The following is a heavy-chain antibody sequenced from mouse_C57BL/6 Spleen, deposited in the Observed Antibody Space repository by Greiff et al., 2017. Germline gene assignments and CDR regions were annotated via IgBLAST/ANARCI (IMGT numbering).Heavy chain of an antibody. V-gene: IGHV1-61*01. CDR3: ARGGLLRGYWYFDV. CDR1: GYTFTSYW. J-gene: IGHJ1*03. D-gene: IGHD1-1*01. Sequence: VQLQQPGAELVRPGSSVKLSCKASGYTFTSYWMDWVKQRPGQGLEWIGNIYPSDSETHYNQKFKDKATLTVDKSSSTAYMQLSSLTSEDSAVYYCARGGLLRGYWYFDVWGTGTTVTVSS. CDR2: IYPSDSET.